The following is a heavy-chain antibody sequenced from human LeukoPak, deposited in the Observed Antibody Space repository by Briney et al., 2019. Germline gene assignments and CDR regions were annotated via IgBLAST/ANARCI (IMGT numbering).Heavy chain of an antibody. Sequence: GGSLRLSCAASGFSFSSYSTNWIRQTPGKGLEWVSSISSGSNYIYYADSVKGRFIISRDNAENSLHLQMNSLRAEDTAVYYCANSRGHGSGNLWGQGTLVTVSS. D-gene: IGHD3-10*01. J-gene: IGHJ5*02. CDR2: ISSGSNYI. CDR1: GFSFSSYS. CDR3: ANSRGHGSGNL. V-gene: IGHV3-21*01.